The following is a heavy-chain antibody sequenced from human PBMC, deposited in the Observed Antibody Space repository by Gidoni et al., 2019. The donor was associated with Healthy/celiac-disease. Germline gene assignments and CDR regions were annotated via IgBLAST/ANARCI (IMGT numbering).Heavy chain of an antibody. CDR1: GYTFTGYY. V-gene: IGHV1-2*04. CDR2: INPNSGGT. Sequence: QVQLVQSGAEVKKPGASVKVSCTASGYTFTGYYMHWVRQAPGQGLEWMGWINPNSGGTNYAQKFQGWVTMTRDTSISTAYMELSRLRSDDTAVYYCARSTCSSTSCYSGEEVYFDYWGQGTLVTVSS. CDR3: ARSTCSSTSCYSGEEVYFDY. D-gene: IGHD2-2*01. J-gene: IGHJ4*02.